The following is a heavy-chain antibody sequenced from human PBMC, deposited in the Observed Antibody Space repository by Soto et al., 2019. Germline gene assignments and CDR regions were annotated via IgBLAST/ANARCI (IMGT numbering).Heavy chain of an antibody. CDR3: ARSNGGRSYYYYGMDV. V-gene: IGHV4-39*01. CDR1: GGSISSSSYY. D-gene: IGHD7-27*01. J-gene: IGHJ6*02. Sequence: SETLSLTCTVPGGSISSSSYYWGWIRQPPGKGLEWIGSIYYSGSTYYNPSLKSRVTISVDTSKNQFSLKLSSVTAADTAVYYCARSNGGRSYYYYGMDVWGQGTTVTVSS. CDR2: IYYSGST.